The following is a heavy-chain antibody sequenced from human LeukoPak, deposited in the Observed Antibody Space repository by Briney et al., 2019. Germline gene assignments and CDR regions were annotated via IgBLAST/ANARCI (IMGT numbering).Heavy chain of an antibody. Sequence: GGSLRLSCEASGFTFSSYGMHWDRQAPGKGLEWVALIWYDGSNKYYADSVKGRFTISRDNSKNTLYLQMNSLRAEDTAVYYCARATGGSGWITYFDYWGQGTLVTVPS. J-gene: IGHJ4*02. CDR3: ARATGGSGWITYFDY. CDR1: GFTFSSYG. D-gene: IGHD6-19*01. CDR2: IWYDGSNK. V-gene: IGHV3-33*01.